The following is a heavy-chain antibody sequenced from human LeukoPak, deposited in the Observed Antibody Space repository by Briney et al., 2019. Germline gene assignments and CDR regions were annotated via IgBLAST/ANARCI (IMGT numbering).Heavy chain of an antibody. CDR1: GFIFSSW. D-gene: IGHD7-27*01. J-gene: IGHJ4*02. Sequence: GGSLRLSCAASGFIFSSWMSWVRQAPGKGLEWVANIKQDGSEIHYVDSVKGRFTIFRDNAKNSLYLQMNSLRPEDAAVYYYTTGDYLDYWGQGTLVSVSS. CDR2: IKQDGSEI. CDR3: TTGDYLDY. V-gene: IGHV3-7*01.